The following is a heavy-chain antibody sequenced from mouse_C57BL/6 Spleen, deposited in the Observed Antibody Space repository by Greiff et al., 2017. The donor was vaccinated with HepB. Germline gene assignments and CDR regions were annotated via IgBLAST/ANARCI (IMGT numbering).Heavy chain of an antibody. J-gene: IGHJ2*01. CDR3: TRTKYYGSSPYYFDY. V-gene: IGHV14-1*01. Sequence: EVKVVESGAELVRPGASVKLSCTASGFNIKDYYMHWVKQRPEQGLEWIGRIDPEDGDTEYAPKFQGKATMTADTSSNTAYLQLSSLTSEDTAVYYCTRTKYYGSSPYYFDYWGQGTTLTVSS. CDR1: GFNIKDYY. D-gene: IGHD1-1*01. CDR2: IDPEDGDT.